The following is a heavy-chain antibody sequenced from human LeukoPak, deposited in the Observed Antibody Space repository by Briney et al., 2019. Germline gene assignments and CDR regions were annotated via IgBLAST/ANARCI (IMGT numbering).Heavy chain of an antibody. V-gene: IGHV3-33*01. CDR3: ARDLGITADGNYFDY. D-gene: IGHD6-13*01. J-gene: IGHJ4*02. CDR2: IWFDGSYK. Sequence: GGSLRLSCAASGFSFSDYGMHWVRQAPGKGLGWMAVIWFDGSYKYYADSVEGRFTVSRDNSKYTLNLQMNSLRAEDTAVYYCARDLGITADGNYFDYWGQGTLVTVSS. CDR1: GFSFSDYG.